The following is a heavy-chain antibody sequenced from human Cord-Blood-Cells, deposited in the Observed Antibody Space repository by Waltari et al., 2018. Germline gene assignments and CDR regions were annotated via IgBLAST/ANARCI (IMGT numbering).Heavy chain of an antibody. CDR3: ARLDIVVVPAAMRYDY. CDR2: INHSGST. J-gene: IGHJ4*02. D-gene: IGHD2-2*03. V-gene: IGHV4-34*01. CDR1: GGSFSGYS. Sequence: QVQLQQWGAGLLKPSETLSLTCAVYGGSFSGYSASWIRQPPGKGLEWIGEINHSGSTNYNPTLKSRVTISVDTSKNQFSLKLSSVTAADTAVYYCARLDIVVVPAAMRYDYWGQGTLVTVSS.